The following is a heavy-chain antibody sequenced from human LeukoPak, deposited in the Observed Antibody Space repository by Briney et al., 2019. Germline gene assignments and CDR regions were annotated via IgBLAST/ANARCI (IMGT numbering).Heavy chain of an antibody. CDR2: ISTSGSTI. D-gene: IGHD6-13*01. V-gene: IGHV3-11*01. CDR3: ASGYDWFDP. CDR1: GLIFSDHS. J-gene: IGHJ5*02. Sequence: GGSLRLSCAASGLIFSDHSMSWIRQAPGKGLEWVLYISTSGSTIKYADSVKGRFTISRDNAKNSLYLQINSLRVDDTAVYYCASGYDWFDPWGQGTLVTVSS.